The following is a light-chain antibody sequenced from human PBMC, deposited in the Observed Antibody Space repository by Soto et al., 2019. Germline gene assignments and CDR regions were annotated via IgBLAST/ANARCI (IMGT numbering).Light chain of an antibody. CDR1: QSIGTC. Sequence: DIQMTQSPSTLSASVGDIVTITCRASQSIGTCLAWYQQNPGKAPKLLISDASTLESGVPARFGGSASATEFTLYISSRQTDDFATYFCQQNHLYWTFSPGTKVEI. CDR2: DAS. V-gene: IGKV1-5*01. CDR3: QQNHLYWT. J-gene: IGKJ1*01.